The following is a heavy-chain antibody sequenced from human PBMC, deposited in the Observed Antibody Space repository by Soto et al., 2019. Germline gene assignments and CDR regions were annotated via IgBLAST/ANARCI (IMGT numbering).Heavy chain of an antibody. D-gene: IGHD5-18*01. Sequence: VQLVESGGGVVQPGRSLRLSCAASGFTFSSYAMHWVRQAPGKGLEWVAVISYDGSNKYYADSVKGRFTISRDNSKNTLYLQMNSLRAEDTAVYYCARDPDTATYYYYGMDVWGQGTTVTVSS. V-gene: IGHV3-30-3*01. J-gene: IGHJ6*02. CDR2: ISYDGSNK. CDR3: ARDPDTATYYYYGMDV. CDR1: GFTFSSYA.